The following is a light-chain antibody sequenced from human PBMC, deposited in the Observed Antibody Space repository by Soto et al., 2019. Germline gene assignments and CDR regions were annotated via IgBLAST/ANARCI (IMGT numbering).Light chain of an antibody. V-gene: IGKV3-15*01. CDR1: QSVSSN. CDR3: QQYNNWPGT. Sequence: EIGMTQSPATLSVSPGERATLSCSASQSVSSNLAWYQQKPGQAPRLLIYGASTRATGIPARFSGSGSGTEFTLTISSLQSEDFAVYYCQQYNNWPGTFGPGTKVDIK. CDR2: GAS. J-gene: IGKJ3*01.